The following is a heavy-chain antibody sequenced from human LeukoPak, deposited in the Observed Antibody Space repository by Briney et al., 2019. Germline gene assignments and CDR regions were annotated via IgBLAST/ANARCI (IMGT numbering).Heavy chain of an antibody. CDR3: ARGRRTGDFDY. V-gene: IGHV4-34*01. Sequence: PSETLSLTCAVYGGSFSGYYWSWIREPPGRGLEWIGEINHSGSTNYNPSLKSRVTISVDTSKNQFSLKLSSVTAADTAVYYCARGRRTGDFDYWGQGTLDTVSS. J-gene: IGHJ4*02. D-gene: IGHD1-14*01. CDR2: INHSGST. CDR1: GGSFSGYY.